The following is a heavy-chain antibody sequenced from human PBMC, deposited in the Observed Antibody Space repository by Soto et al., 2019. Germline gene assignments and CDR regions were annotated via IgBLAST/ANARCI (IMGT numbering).Heavy chain of an antibody. CDR1: GYSFTSYW. CDR3: AISYGSGSPDYYYYYMDV. CDR2: IYPGDSDT. D-gene: IGHD3-10*01. V-gene: IGHV5-51*01. J-gene: IGHJ6*03. Sequence: GESLKICCKGSGYSFTSYWIGWVRQMPGKGLEWMGIIYPGDSDTRYSPSFQGQVTISADKSISTSYLQWSSLKASDTAMYYCAISYGSGSPDYYYYYMDVWGKGTTVTVSS.